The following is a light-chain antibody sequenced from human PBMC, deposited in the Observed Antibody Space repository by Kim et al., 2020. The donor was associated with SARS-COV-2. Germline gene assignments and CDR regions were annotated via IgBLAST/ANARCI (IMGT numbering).Light chain of an antibody. V-gene: IGLV10-54*04. CDR2: RDN. CDR3: AAWDTTLRAYV. CDR1: RNNVGNQG. Sequence: QAGLTQPPSVSKGLRQTATLTCTGNRNNVGNQGVAWLQQHQGHPPKLLSYRDNNRPSDLSARFSASRSGNTASLTITGLQPEDEADYYCAAWDTTLRAYVFGPGTKVTVL. J-gene: IGLJ1*01.